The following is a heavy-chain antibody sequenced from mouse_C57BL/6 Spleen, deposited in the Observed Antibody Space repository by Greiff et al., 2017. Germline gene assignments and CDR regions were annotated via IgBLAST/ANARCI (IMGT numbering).Heavy chain of an antibody. D-gene: IGHD1-1*01. Sequence: EVMLVESEGGLVQPGSSMKLSCTASGFTFSDYYMAWVRQVPEKGLEWFANINYDGSSTYYLDSLKSRFIISRDNAKNILYLQMSSLKSEDTATYYCARLYGSSAAWFAYWGQGTLVTVSA. CDR1: GFTFSDYY. V-gene: IGHV5-16*01. CDR2: INYDGSST. J-gene: IGHJ3*01. CDR3: ARLYGSSAAWFAY.